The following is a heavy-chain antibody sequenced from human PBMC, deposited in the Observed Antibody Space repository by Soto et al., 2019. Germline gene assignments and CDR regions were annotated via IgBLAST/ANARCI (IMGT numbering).Heavy chain of an antibody. Sequence: PSETLSLTCTVSGGSISSSSYYWGWIRQPPGKGLEWIGSIYYSGSTYYNPSLKSRVTISVDTSKNQFSLKLSSVTAADTAVYYCVGFWSGYYTLYNTHWGQGTLVTVSS. D-gene: IGHD3-3*01. CDR3: VGFWSGYYTLYNTH. CDR1: GGSISSSSYY. V-gene: IGHV4-39*01. CDR2: IYYSGST. J-gene: IGHJ4*02.